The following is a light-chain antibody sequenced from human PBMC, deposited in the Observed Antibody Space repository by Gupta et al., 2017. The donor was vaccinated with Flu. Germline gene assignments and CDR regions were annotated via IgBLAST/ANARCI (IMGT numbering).Light chain of an antibody. CDR1: QSVSDN. J-gene: IGKJ4*01. V-gene: IGKV3-15*01. CDR3: QQYDNWPPLT. CDR2: SAS. Sequence: EIVLTQSPATLSVSPGERATLSCRPSQSVSDNLAWYQQKPGQAPRLIIHSASTRVTGIPARFSGSGSWTEFTLTISSLQSEDFAVYYCQQYDNWPPLTFGGGTKVEIK.